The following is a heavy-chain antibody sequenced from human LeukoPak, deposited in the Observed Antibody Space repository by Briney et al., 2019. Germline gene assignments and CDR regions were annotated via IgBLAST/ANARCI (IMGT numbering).Heavy chain of an antibody. J-gene: IGHJ4*02. CDR1: GYTLTDYY. V-gene: IGHV1-2*02. CDR3: ARGVVYYRLDF. Sequence: ASVKVSCKASGYTLTDYYIHWVRQAPGQGLEWMGWTNPTSGDTNYAQMFQGRFTMTRDTSTSTAYMELSGLRSDDTAIYYCARGVVYYRLDFWGQGALVAVCS. CDR2: TNPTSGDT. D-gene: IGHD3-22*01.